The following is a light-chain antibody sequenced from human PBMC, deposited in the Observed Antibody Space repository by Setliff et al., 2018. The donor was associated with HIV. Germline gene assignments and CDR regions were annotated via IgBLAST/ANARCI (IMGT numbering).Light chain of an antibody. Sequence: QSALTQPASVSGSPGQSITISCTGTSSDVGGYKYVPWYQQHPGKAPKLMIYEVTNRPSGVSNRFSGSKSGNTASLTISGLQAEDEADYYCNSYTSSSTVVFGGGTKVTVL. CDR1: SSDVGGYKY. CDR3: NSYTSSSTVV. J-gene: IGLJ2*01. CDR2: EVT. V-gene: IGLV2-14*01.